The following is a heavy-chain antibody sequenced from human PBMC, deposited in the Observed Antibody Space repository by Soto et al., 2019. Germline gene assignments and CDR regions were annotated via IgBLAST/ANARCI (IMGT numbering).Heavy chain of an antibody. CDR2: ISYDGSNK. CDR1: GFTFSSYG. D-gene: IGHD6-25*01. V-gene: IGHV3-30*18. Sequence: GGSLRLSCAASGFTFSSYGMHWFRQAPGKGLEWVAVISYDGSNKYYADSVKGRFTISRDNSKNTLYLQMNSLRAEDTAVYYCAKSGYGRYNWFDPWGQGTLVTVSS. J-gene: IGHJ5*02. CDR3: AKSGYGRYNWFDP.